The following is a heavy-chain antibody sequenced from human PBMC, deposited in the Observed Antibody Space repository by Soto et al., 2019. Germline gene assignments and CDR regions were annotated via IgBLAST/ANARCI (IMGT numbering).Heavy chain of an antibody. Sequence: PGESLKISCKGSGYSFTSYWISWVRQMPGKGLEWMGRIDPSDSYTNYSPSFQGHVTISADKSISTAYLQWSSLKASETAMYYCARRYCSGGSCYSVRGDYYYYGMDVWGQGTTVTVSS. J-gene: IGHJ6*02. CDR1: GYSFTSYW. V-gene: IGHV5-10-1*01. D-gene: IGHD2-15*01. CDR2: IDPSDSYT. CDR3: ARRYCSGGSCYSVRGDYYYYGMDV.